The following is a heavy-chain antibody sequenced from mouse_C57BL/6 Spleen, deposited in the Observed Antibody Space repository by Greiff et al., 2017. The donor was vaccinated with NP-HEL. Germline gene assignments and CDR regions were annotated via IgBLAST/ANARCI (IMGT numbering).Heavy chain of an antibody. Sequence: EVKVVESGGGLVQPKGSLKLSCAASGFSFNTYAMNWVRQAPGKGVEWVARIRSKSNNYATYYADSVKDRFTISRDDSESMLYLQMNNLKTEDTAMYYCVRGDYFDYWGQGTTLTVSS. J-gene: IGHJ2*01. CDR2: IRSKSNNYAT. CDR3: VRGDYFDY. V-gene: IGHV10-1*01. CDR1: GFSFNTYA.